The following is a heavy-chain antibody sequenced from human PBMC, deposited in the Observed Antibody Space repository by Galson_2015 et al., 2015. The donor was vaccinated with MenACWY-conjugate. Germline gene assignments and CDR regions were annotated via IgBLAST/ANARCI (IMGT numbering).Heavy chain of an antibody. CDR3: ARLGGNYRTTSHFDY. D-gene: IGHD1-26*01. Sequence: NSDGRSTSYADSVKGRFTISRDNAKNTLYLQMNSLRAEDTAVYYCARLGGNYRTTSHFDYWGQGTLVTVSS. J-gene: IGHJ4*02. V-gene: IGHV3-74*01. CDR2: NSDGRST.